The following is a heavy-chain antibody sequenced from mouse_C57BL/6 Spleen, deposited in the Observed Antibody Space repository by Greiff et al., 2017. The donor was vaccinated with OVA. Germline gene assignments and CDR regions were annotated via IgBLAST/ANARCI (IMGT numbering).Heavy chain of an antibody. V-gene: IGHV1-85*01. Sequence: VQLQQSGPELVKPGASVKLSCKASGYTFTSYDINWVKQRPGQGLEWIGWIYPRDGSTKYNEKFKGKATLTVDTSSSTAYMERHSLTSEDSAVFFCERSTGTGGFAYWGKGTLVTVAA. CDR3: ERSTGTGGFAY. CDR2: IYPRDGST. J-gene: IGHJ3*01. D-gene: IGHD4-1*01. CDR1: GYTFTSYD.